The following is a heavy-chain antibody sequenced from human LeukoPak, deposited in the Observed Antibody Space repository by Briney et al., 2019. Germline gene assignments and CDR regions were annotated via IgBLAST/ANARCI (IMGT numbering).Heavy chain of an antibody. CDR3: ARVKAYDYYYYYMDV. CDR1: GGTFSSYA. CDR2: IIPIFGTA. V-gene: IGHV1-69*06. Sequence: ASVKVSCKASGGTFSSYAIGWVRQAPGQGLEWMGGIIPIFGTANYAQKFQGRVTITADKSTSTAYMELSSLRSEDTAVYYCARVKAYDYYYYYMDVWGKGTTVTVSS. D-gene: IGHD2-2*01. J-gene: IGHJ6*03.